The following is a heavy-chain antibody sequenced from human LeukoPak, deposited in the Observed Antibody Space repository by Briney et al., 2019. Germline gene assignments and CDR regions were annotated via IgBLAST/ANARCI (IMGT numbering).Heavy chain of an antibody. D-gene: IGHD3-16*01. CDR3: ARGSLSAYDI. CDR2: IKQDGSEK. J-gene: IGHJ3*02. CDR1: GFTFSRHW. V-gene: IGHV3-7*05. Sequence: GGSLRLSCAASGFTFSRHWMSWVRQAPGKGLEWVANIKQDGSEKYYVDSVKGRFTISRDNAKNSLYLQMNSLRAEDTAVYYCARGSLSAYDIWGQGTMVTVSS.